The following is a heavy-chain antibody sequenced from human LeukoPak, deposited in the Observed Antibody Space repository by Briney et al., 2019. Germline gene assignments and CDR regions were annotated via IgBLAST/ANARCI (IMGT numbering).Heavy chain of an antibody. V-gene: IGHV3-23*01. CDR3: AKDGSSGIAATADAFDI. Sequence: GGSLRLSCAASGFTFNTYAMSWVRQAPGKGLEWVSAISGGGATSYYADPVEGRFTISRDNSKNTLYLQMNSLRAEDTAIYYCAKDGSSGIAATADAFDIWGQGTMVTVSS. D-gene: IGHD6-13*01. J-gene: IGHJ3*02. CDR1: GFTFNTYA. CDR2: ISGGGATS.